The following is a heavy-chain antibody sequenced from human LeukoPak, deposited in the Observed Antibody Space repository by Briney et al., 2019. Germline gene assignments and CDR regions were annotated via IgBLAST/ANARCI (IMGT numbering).Heavy chain of an antibody. D-gene: IGHD2-2*01. CDR2: ISGSGGST. Sequence: AGGSLRLSCAVSGFTFSSYGMSWVRQAPGKGLEWVSAISGSGGSTYYADSVKGRFTISRDNSKNTLYLQMNSLRAEDTAVYYCAKDYCSSTSCYEGDNWFDPWGQGTLVTVSS. J-gene: IGHJ5*02. CDR3: AKDYCSSTSCYEGDNWFDP. CDR1: GFTFSSYG. V-gene: IGHV3-23*01.